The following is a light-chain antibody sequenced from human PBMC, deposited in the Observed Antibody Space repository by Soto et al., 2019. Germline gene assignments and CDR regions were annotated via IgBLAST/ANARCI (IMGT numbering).Light chain of an antibody. CDR2: EVS. CDR1: SSDVGDYKY. CDR3: SSNTTSNTLV. Sequence: ALTQPASVSGSPGQSITISCTGTSSDVGDYKYVSWYQKHPGKAPKALIYEVSNRPSGVSNRFSGAKSGNTASLPISGLQAEDEADYYCSSNTTSNTLVFGPGTKVTVL. V-gene: IGLV2-14*01. J-gene: IGLJ1*01.